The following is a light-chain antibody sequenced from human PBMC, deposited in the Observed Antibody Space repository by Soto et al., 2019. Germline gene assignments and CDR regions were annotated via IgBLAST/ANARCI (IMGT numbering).Light chain of an antibody. J-gene: IGLJ1*01. CDR3: ASCTSSPALV. CDR2: EVT. CDR1: SSDVGGHNY. V-gene: IGLV2-14*01. Sequence: QSALTQPASVSGSPGQSITFSCTGTSSDVGGHNYVSWYQQHPGKAPKLMIYEVTKRPSGVSNRLSGSKSGNTASLTISGLQAEDEADYYCASCTSSPALVSGTGTKLTVL.